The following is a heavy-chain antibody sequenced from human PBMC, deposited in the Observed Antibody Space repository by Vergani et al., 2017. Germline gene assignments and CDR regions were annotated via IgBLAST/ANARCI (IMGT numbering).Heavy chain of an antibody. J-gene: IGHJ3*02. CDR3: AREGYYDILTGYFDAFDI. D-gene: IGHD3-9*01. CDR2: INAGNGNT. CDR1: GYTLTSYA. V-gene: IGHV1-3*01. Sequence: QVQLVQSGAEVKKPGASVKVSCKASGYTLTSYAMNWVRQAPGQRLEWMGWINAGNGNTEYSQRFQGRVTITRDTSASTAYMELSSLRSEDTAVYYCAREGYYDILTGYFDAFDIWGQGTMVTVSS.